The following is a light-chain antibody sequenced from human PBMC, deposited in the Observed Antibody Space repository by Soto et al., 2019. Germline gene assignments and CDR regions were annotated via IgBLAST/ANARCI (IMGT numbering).Light chain of an antibody. CDR3: QHWVDYMWT. CDR2: KAS. Sequence: DIHLTQSPSTLSASVGDRVTITCRASQSISSWLAWYQQKPGKAPKLLIYKASTLESGVPSRFSCSGSGTEFTLTISSLQPDDFATYYCQHWVDYMWTFGQGTKVEIK. V-gene: IGKV1-5*03. J-gene: IGKJ1*01. CDR1: QSISSW.